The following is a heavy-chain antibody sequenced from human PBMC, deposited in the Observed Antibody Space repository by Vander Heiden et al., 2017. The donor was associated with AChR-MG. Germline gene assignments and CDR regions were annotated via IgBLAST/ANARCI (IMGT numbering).Heavy chain of an antibody. Sequence: QVQLMQSGAEVKKPGSSVQVSCKASGGIFINYAISWVRQAPGQGLEWMGGVIPLFGAANYSQNFQGRITITADKSTSTTYMELSSLRSEDTAVYYCARDPGHNGYFKGFDYWGQGTPVTVSS. CDR3: ARDPGHNGYFKGFDY. CDR2: VIPLFGAA. CDR1: GGIFINYA. D-gene: IGHD2-8*01. V-gene: IGHV1-69*06. J-gene: IGHJ4*02.